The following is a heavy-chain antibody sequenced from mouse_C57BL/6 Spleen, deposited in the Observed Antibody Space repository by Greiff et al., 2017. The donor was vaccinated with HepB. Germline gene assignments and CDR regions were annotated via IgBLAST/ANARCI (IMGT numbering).Heavy chain of an antibody. V-gene: IGHV1-82*01. CDR1: GYAFSSSW. CDR2: IYPGDGDT. D-gene: IGHD1-1*01. CDR3: ARWDTTVVATNY. J-gene: IGHJ2*01. Sequence: VQLQQSGPELVKPGASVKISCKASGYAFSSSWMNWVKQRPGKGLEWIGRIYPGDGDTNYNGKFKGKATLTADKSSSTAYMQLSSLTSEDSAVSFCARWDTTVVATNYWGQGTTLTVSS.